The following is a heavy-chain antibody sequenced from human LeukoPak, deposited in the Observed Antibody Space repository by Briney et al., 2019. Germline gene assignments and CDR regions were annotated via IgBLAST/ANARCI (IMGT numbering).Heavy chain of an antibody. CDR2: IYTSGST. Sequence: SETLSLTCTVSGGSISSYYWSWIRQPAGKGLEWIGRIYTSGSTNYNPSLKSRVTMSVDTSKNQFSLKLSSVTAADTAVYYCARGYYYDSSGYYYPDYYYYYMDVWGKGTTVTVSS. V-gene: IGHV4-4*07. CDR1: GGSISSYY. CDR3: ARGYYYDSSGYYYPDYYYYYMDV. D-gene: IGHD3-22*01. J-gene: IGHJ6*03.